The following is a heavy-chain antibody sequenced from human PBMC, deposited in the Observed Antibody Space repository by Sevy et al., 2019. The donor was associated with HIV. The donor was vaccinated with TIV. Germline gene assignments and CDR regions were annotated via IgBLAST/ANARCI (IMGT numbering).Heavy chain of an antibody. CDR2: ISPYNGYT. CDR3: ARDDTYSDPARYHYSYMDV. D-gene: IGHD1-26*01. V-gene: IGHV1-18*01. CDR1: GYNFISYG. J-gene: IGHJ6*03. Sequence: ASVKVSCKASGYNFISYGINWVRQAPGQGLEWMGWISPYNGYTNSAQKFQDRVTLTTDTSTSTAYMELRSLRFDDTAVYYCARDDTYSDPARYHYSYMDVWGKGTTVTVS.